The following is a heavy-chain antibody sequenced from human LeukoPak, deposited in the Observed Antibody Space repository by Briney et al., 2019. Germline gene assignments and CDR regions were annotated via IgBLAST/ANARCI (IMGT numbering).Heavy chain of an antibody. CDR3: AKDFYPVAMGSGYVFDS. Sequence: GRSLRLSCAASGFIFDHYALHWVRQAPGKGLEWVSGINSNGNILGYANSVKGRFTISRDNAKNSLFLQMNSLKVEDMALYYCAKDFYPVAMGSGYVFDSWGQGTLVTVSS. D-gene: IGHD3-22*01. V-gene: IGHV3-9*03. CDR2: INSNGNIL. J-gene: IGHJ4*02. CDR1: GFIFDHYA.